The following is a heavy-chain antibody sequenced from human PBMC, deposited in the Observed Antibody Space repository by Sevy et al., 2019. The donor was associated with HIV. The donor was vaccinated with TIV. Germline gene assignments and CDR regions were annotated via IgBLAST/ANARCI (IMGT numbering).Heavy chain of an antibody. CDR1: GFTFSSYS. V-gene: IGHV3-21*01. CDR3: GGGCKVFGGVYYPRHYGMDV. J-gene: IGHJ6*02. CDR2: ISSSSSYI. D-gene: IGHD3-3*01. Sequence: GGSLRLSCAASGFTFSSYSMNWVRQAPGKGLEWVSSISSSSSYIYYADSVKGRFTISRDNAKNSLYLQMNSLRAEDRAVYYGGGGCKVFGGVYYPRHYGMDVWGQGTTVTVSS.